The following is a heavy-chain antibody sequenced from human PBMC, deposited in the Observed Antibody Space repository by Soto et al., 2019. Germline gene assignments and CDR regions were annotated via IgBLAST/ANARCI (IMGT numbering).Heavy chain of an antibody. CDR2: INAINGNT. CDR3: ARGHYDILTGYYTNYYYGMDV. D-gene: IGHD3-9*01. V-gene: IGHV1-3*01. CDR1: GYTFTSYA. Sequence: ASVKVSCKASGYTFTSYAMHWVRQAPGQRLEWMGGINAINGNTKYSQKFQGRVTITRDTSTSTAYMELSSLRSEDTAVYYCARGHYDILTGYYTNYYYGMDVWGQGTTVTVSS. J-gene: IGHJ6*02.